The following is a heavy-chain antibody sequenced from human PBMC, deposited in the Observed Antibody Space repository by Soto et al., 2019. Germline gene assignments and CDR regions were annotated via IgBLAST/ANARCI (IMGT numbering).Heavy chain of an antibody. CDR2: ISSDGSNK. CDR3: ARDSGVYRGQLIPNWFDP. V-gene: IGHV3-30-3*01. Sequence: GGSLRLSCAASGFTFSSSAMDWVRQAPGKGLEWVAIISSDGSNKYYADSVKGRFTISRENSKNTLYLQMNSLRAEDTAVYYCARDSGVYRGQLIPNWFDPWGQGTLVTVSS. J-gene: IGHJ5*02. CDR1: GFTFSSSA. D-gene: IGHD1-26*01.